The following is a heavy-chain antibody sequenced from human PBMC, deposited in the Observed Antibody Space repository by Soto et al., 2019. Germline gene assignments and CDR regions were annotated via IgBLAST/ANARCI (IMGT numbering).Heavy chain of an antibody. CDR3: AKSRGVSSWYEGDS. Sequence: QVQLVESGGGVVQPGRSLRLSCAASGFTFSSYGMHWVRQAPGKGLEWVAVISYAGDYQYYADSVKGRFTISRDNSKNTLYLQMNTLRPADTAVYFCAKSRGVSSWYEGDSWGQGTLVTVSS. CDR1: GFTFSSYG. V-gene: IGHV3-30*18. CDR2: ISYAGDYQ. J-gene: IGHJ4*02. D-gene: IGHD6-13*01.